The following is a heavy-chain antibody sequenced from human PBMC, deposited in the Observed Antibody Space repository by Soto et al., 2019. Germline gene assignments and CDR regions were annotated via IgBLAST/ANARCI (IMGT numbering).Heavy chain of an antibody. CDR1: GLAFSSYG. CDR2: ISYDGSNK. D-gene: IGHD5-18*01. J-gene: IGHJ6*01. V-gene: IGHV3-30*03. CDR3: TVDGYSWSGSDHFCFGIDV. Sequence: SMTLSCAASGLAFSSYGMHWVRQAPGKGLEWVAVISYDGSNKYYADSVKGRFTISRDNSKNTLYLQMNSLRAEDTPAYYCTVDGYSWSGSDHFCFGIDVWGQGTIVTAS.